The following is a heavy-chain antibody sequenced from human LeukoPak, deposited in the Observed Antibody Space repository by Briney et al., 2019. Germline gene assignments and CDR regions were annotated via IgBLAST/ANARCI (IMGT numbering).Heavy chain of an antibody. CDR1: GGSISSYY. J-gene: IGHJ2*01. D-gene: IGHD3-22*01. Sequence: SETLSLTCTVPGGSISSYYWSWIRQPPGKGLEWIGYIYYSGSTNYNPSLKSRVTISVDTSKNQFSLKLSSVTAADTAVYYCARHKRYYDPMDFDLWGRGTLVTVSS. V-gene: IGHV4-59*08. CDR3: ARHKRYYDPMDFDL. CDR2: IYYSGST.